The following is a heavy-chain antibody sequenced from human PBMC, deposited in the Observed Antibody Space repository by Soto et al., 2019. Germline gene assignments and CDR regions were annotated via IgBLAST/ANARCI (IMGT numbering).Heavy chain of an antibody. Sequence: ASVKVSCKASGGTFSSYAISWVRQAPGQGLEWMGGIIPIFGTANYAQKFQGRVTITADESTSTAYMELSSLRSEDTAVYYCARNIGYSSGWYGDDYWGQGTLVNVS. CDR3: ARNIGYSSGWYGDDY. D-gene: IGHD6-19*01. CDR1: GGTFSSYA. V-gene: IGHV1-69*13. J-gene: IGHJ4*02. CDR2: IIPIFGTA.